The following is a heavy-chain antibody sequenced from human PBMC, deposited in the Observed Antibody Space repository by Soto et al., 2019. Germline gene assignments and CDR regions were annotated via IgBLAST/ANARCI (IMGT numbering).Heavy chain of an antibody. J-gene: IGHJ4*02. Sequence: SETLSLTCAVYGGSFSGYYWSWIRQPPGKGLEWIGEINHSGSTNYNPSLKSRVTISVNTSKNQFSLKLSSVTAADTAMYYCARAGPTLPFDYWGQGTLVTVSS. CDR2: INHSGST. CDR3: ARAGPTLPFDY. CDR1: GGSFSGYY. V-gene: IGHV4-34*01.